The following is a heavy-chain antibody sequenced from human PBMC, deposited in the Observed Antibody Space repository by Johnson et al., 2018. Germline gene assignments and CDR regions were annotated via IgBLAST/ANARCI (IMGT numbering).Heavy chain of an antibody. D-gene: IGHD3-10*01. Sequence: EVQLVESGGGLVQPGRSLRLSCAASGFTFDDYAMHWVRQAPGKGLAWVSGISWSSGSIVYADSGKGRFTISRYNAKSSLYLQLHSRRPEDTALYFCTKTRGSRSLGLYMDVWGNGTAVTVAS. CDR3: TKTRGSRSLGLYMDV. J-gene: IGHJ6*03. V-gene: IGHV3-9*01. CDR1: GFTFDDYA. CDR2: ISWSSGSI.